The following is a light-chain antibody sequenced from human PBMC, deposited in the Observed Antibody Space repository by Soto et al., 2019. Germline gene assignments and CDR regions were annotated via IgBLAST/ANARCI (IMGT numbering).Light chain of an antibody. CDR2: EGS. Sequence: QSALTQPASVPGSPGQSITISCTGTSSDVGSYNLVSWYQQHPGKAPKLMIYEGSKRPSGVSHRFSGSKSGNTASLTISGLQADDEADYYCCSYAGSSTYVVFGGGTKLTVL. CDR3: CSYAGSSTYVV. J-gene: IGLJ2*01. CDR1: SSDVGSYNL. V-gene: IGLV2-23*01.